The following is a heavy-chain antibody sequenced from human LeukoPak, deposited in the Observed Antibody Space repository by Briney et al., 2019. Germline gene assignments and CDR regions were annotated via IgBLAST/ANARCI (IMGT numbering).Heavy chain of an antibody. CDR1: GYTFTSYG. Sequence: ASVKVSCKASGYTFTSYGISWVRQAPGQGLEWMGWISAYNGNTNYAQKLQGRVTMTTDTSTSTVYMEPRSLRSDDTAIYYCARDLSIAVAGTGDYWGQGTLVTVSS. D-gene: IGHD6-19*01. CDR3: ARDLSIAVAGTGDY. J-gene: IGHJ4*02. CDR2: ISAYNGNT. V-gene: IGHV1-18*01.